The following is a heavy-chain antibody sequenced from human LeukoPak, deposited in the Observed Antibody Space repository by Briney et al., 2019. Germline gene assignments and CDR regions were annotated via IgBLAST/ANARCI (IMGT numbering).Heavy chain of an antibody. CDR1: GFTFSSYS. V-gene: IGHV3-48*01. J-gene: IGHJ4*02. CDR2: ISSSSSTT. CDR3: ARGGVSSGWYIFDY. D-gene: IGHD6-19*01. Sequence: TGGSLRLSCAASGFTFSSYSMNWVRQAPGKGLEWVSYISSSSSTTYYADSVKGRFTISRDNAKNSLYLQMNSLRAEDTAVYYCARGGVSSGWYIFDYWGQGTLVTVSS.